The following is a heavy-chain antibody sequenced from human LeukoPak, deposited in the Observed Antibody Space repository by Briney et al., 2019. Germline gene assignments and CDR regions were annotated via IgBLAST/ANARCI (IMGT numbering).Heavy chain of an antibody. CDR3: APAGNVTLGLGY. V-gene: IGHV3-21*01. Sequence: PGGSLRLSCAASGFTFRTYTTNWVRQAPGQGLEWVSSISSDSTYIYYADSVQGRFTISRDNAANSLYLQMNSLRAEDTAVYCCAPAGNVTLGLGYWGQGTLVTVSS. D-gene: IGHD4/OR15-4a*01. J-gene: IGHJ4*02. CDR1: GFTFRTYT. CDR2: ISSDSTYI.